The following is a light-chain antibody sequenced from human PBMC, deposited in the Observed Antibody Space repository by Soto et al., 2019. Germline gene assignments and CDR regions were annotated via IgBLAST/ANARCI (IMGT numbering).Light chain of an antibody. CDR2: DAS. V-gene: IGKV3-15*01. Sequence: EIVMTQSPATLSVSPGERATLSCRASQSVNSNLAWYRQKPGQAPRLLISDASTRATGVPARFSGSGPGTQFTLTIGSLQSEDSGIYYSQQYNFWPPLPFGGGTKVEIK. J-gene: IGKJ4*01. CDR3: QQYNFWPPLP. CDR1: QSVNSN.